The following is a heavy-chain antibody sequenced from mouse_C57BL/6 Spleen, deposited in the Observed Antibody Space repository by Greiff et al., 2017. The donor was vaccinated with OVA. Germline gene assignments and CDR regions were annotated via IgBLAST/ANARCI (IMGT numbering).Heavy chain of an antibody. J-gene: IGHJ2*01. CDR2: ISSGGDYI. CDR3: TRGEFSNYYFDY. D-gene: IGHD2-5*01. Sequence: EVHLVESGEGLVKPGGSLKLSCAASGFTFSSYAMSWVRQTPEKRLEWVAYISSGGDYIYYADTVKGRFTISRDNARNTLYLQMSSLKSEDTAMYYCTRGEFSNYYFDYWGQGTTLTVSS. V-gene: IGHV5-9-1*02. CDR1: GFTFSSYA.